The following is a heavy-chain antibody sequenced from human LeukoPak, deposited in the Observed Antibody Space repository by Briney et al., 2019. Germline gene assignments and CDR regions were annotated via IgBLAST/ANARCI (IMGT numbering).Heavy chain of an antibody. Sequence: PGGSLRLSCAASGFTFSSYEMNWVRQAPGKGLEWISYISNGGNTMYYADSVEGRFTISRDNAKNSLYLQMSSLRAEDTAVYYCAVAYSSVWHAEGFHLWGQGTLVTVSS. CDR2: ISNGGNTM. J-gene: IGHJ1*01. V-gene: IGHV3-48*03. D-gene: IGHD6-19*01. CDR3: AVAYSSVWHAEGFHL. CDR1: GFTFSSYE.